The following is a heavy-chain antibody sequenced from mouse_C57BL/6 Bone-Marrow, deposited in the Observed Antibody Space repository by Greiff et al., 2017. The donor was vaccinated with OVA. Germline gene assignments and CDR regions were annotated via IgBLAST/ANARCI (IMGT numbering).Heavy chain of an antibody. D-gene: IGHD1-1*01. J-gene: IGHJ4*01. CDR3: AKNHYGSVSKAMDD. Sequence: VQLQQSGPGLVQPSQSLSITCTVSGFSLTSYGVHWVRQSPGKGLEWLGVIWSGGSTDYNAAFMSRLSITKDNSKSQVFFKMNSLQADDTAIYYCAKNHYGSVSKAMDDWGKGTSVTVSS. CDR2: IWSGGST. CDR1: GFSLTSYG. V-gene: IGHV2-5*01.